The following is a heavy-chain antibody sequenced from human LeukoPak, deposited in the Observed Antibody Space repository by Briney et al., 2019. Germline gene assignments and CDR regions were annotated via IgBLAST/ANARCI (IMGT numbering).Heavy chain of an antibody. J-gene: IGHJ4*02. Sequence: KSGGSLRLSCAASGFTFSSYSMNWVRQAPGKGLEWVSSISSSSSYIYYADSVKGRFTISRDNAKNSLYLQMNSLRAEDTAVYYCARGPDPPNSSGWNYWGQGTLVTVSS. D-gene: IGHD6-19*01. CDR3: ARGPDPPNSSGWNY. CDR2: ISSSSSYI. V-gene: IGHV3-21*01. CDR1: GFTFSSYS.